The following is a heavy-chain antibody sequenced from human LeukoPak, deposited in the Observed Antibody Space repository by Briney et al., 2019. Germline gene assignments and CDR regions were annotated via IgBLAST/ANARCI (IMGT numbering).Heavy chain of an antibody. V-gene: IGHV3-30*01. Sequence: GRSLRLSCAASGFTFSSYAMHWVRQAPGKGLEWVAVISYDGSNKYYADSVKGRSTISRDNSKNTLYLQMNSLRAEDTAVYYCARAPCCDSSSWYSFMGDYFDYWGQGTLVTVSS. J-gene: IGHJ4*02. D-gene: IGHD6-13*01. CDR2: ISYDGSNK. CDR1: GFTFSSYA. CDR3: ARAPCCDSSSWYSFMGDYFDY.